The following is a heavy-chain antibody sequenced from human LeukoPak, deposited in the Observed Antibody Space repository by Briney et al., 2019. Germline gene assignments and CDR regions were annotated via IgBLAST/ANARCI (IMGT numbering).Heavy chain of an antibody. CDR1: GGSITNYY. D-gene: IGHD1-26*01. J-gene: IGHJ4*02. Sequence: SETLSLTCSVSGGSITNYYWSWIRQSPGKGLEWIGFIYNTGRTNYNPSLQGRVTMSIDTSKNQFSLKLSSVTAADTAVYYCARQGELAIDYWGQGTLVTVSS. CDR3: ARQGELAIDY. CDR2: IYNTGRT. V-gene: IGHV4-59*08.